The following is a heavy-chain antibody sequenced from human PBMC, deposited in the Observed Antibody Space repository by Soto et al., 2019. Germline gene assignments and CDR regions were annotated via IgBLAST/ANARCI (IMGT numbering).Heavy chain of an antibody. D-gene: IGHD1-1*01. Sequence: PSETLSLTCTFSCGSIISSSYYWGWIRQPPGKGLEWIGSIYYSGSTYHNPSLKSRVTISVDTSKNQFSLKLSSVTAADTAVYYCARQTYNWNYPGPWGQGTLVTVSS. V-gene: IGHV4-39*01. CDR2: IYYSGST. CDR1: CGSIISSSYY. J-gene: IGHJ5*02. CDR3: ARQTYNWNYPGP.